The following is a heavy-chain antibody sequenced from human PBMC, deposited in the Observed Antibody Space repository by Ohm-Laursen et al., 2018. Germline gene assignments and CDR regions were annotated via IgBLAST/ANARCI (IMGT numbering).Heavy chain of an antibody. D-gene: IGHD4-17*01. Sequence: SSVKVSCKASGGTFSSYAISWVRQAPGQGLEWMGRIIPNLGIANYAQKFQGRVTITADKSTSTAYMELSSLRSEDTAVYYCARDDYGDYVDAFDIWGQGTMVTVSS. CDR1: GGTFSSYA. CDR2: IIPNLGIA. V-gene: IGHV1-69*04. J-gene: IGHJ3*02. CDR3: ARDDYGDYVDAFDI.